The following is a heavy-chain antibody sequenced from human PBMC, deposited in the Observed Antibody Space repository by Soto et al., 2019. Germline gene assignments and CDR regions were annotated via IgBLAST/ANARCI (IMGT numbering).Heavy chain of an antibody. D-gene: IGHD5-12*01. CDR1: GFTFSSYA. CDR3: AKDVGDPFDGYDETNYYYYYMDV. Sequence: GGSLRLSCAASGFTFSSYAMSWVRQAPGKGLEWVSAISGSGGSTYYADSVKGRFTISRDNSKNTLYLQMNSLRAEDTAVYYCAKDVGDPFDGYDETNYYYYYMDVWGKGTTVTVSS. V-gene: IGHV3-23*01. CDR2: ISGSGGST. J-gene: IGHJ6*03.